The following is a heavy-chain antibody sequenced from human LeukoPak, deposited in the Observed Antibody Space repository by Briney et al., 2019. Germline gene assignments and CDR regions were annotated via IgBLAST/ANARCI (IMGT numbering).Heavy chain of an antibody. Sequence: PGGSLRLSCAASGFTFSSYAMSWVRQAPGKGLEWVSAISGSGGSTYYADSVKGRFTISRDNSKNTLYLQVNSLRAEDTAVYYCAKPTPTAYYYDSSGQRSAFDIWGQGTMVTVSS. J-gene: IGHJ3*02. CDR3: AKPTPTAYYYDSSGQRSAFDI. CDR2: ISGSGGST. CDR1: GFTFSSYA. V-gene: IGHV3-23*01. D-gene: IGHD3-22*01.